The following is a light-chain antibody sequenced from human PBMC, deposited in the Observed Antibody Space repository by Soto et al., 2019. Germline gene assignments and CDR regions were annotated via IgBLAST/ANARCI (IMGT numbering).Light chain of an antibody. J-gene: IGKJ2*01. CDR1: QTISTY. CDR2: AAS. V-gene: IGKV1-39*01. Sequence: DIQLTQSPSSLSASLGDRVTITCRASQTISTYLNWYQQKPGKPPKFLIYAASILQTGVPSRFRGGGSETDFTLTISNLQPDDFATYYCQQSYSTFVTFGQGTKLEIK. CDR3: QQSYSTFVT.